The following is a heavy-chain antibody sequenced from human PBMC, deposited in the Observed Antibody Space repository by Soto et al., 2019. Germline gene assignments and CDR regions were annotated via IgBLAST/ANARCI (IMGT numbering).Heavy chain of an antibody. CDR3: AKGDHDSGDLNWFDP. CDR2: ISHNGADK. D-gene: IGHD4-17*01. CDR1: GFTFSRYG. Sequence: QVQLVESGGGVVQPGTSLRLSCAASGFTFSRYGVHWVRQALGKGLEWVAVISHNGADKYYGDSVKGRFTISRDNSKNTVYLQMNSLRAEDTAVYHCAKGDHDSGDLNWFDPWGQGTLVTVSS. V-gene: IGHV3-30*18. J-gene: IGHJ5*02.